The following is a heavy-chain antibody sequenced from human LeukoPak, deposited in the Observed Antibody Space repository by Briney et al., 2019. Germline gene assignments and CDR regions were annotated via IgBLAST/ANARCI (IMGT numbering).Heavy chain of an antibody. CDR1: GGTFSSYA. J-gene: IGHJ4*02. V-gene: IGHV1-69*01. D-gene: IGHD2-21*02. CDR2: IIPIFGTA. CDR3: ARGRVVVTADYYFDY. Sequence: SVKVSCKASGGTFSSYAISWVRQAPGQGLEWMGGIIPIFGTANYAQKFQGRVTITADESTSTAYMELSSLRSEDTAVYYCARGRVVVTADYYFDYWGQGTLVTVSS.